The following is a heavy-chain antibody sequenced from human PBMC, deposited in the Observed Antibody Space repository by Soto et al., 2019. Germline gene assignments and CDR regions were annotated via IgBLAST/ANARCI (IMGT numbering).Heavy chain of an antibody. V-gene: IGHV1-8*01. J-gene: IGHJ4*02. Sequence: ASVKVSCKASGYTFTSYDINWVRQATGQGLEWMGWMNPNSGNTGYAQKFQGRVTMTRNTSISTAYMELSSLRSEDTAVYYCARGPSADYYGSGSYNYWGQGTLVTVSS. CDR2: MNPNSGNT. CDR3: ARGPSADYYGSGSYNY. D-gene: IGHD3-10*01. CDR1: GYTFTSYD.